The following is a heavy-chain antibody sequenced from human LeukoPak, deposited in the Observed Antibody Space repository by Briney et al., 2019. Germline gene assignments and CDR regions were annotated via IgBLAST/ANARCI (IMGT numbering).Heavy chain of an antibody. CDR2: INWNGGST. CDR3: ARVAVAGNWFDP. V-gene: IGHV3-20*04. CDR1: GFTFGDYG. Sequence: GGALRLSCAASGFTFGDYGMSWVRQAPGKGLEWVSGINWNGGSTGYADSVKGRFTISRDNAKNSLYLQMNSLRAEDTALYYCARVAVAGNWFDPWGQGTLVTVSS. D-gene: IGHD6-19*01. J-gene: IGHJ5*02.